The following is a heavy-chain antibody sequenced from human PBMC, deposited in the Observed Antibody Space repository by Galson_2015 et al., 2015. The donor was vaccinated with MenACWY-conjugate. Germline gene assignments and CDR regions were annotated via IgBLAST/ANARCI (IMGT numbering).Heavy chain of an antibody. D-gene: IGHD6-19*01. Sequence: SVKVSCKASGCTFSSYAISWVRQAPGQGLEWMGGIIPIFGTANYAQKFQGRVTITADESTSTAYMELSSLRSEDTAVYYCAREGPAVAGPGYYYGMDVWGQGTTVTVSS. CDR2: IIPIFGTA. V-gene: IGHV1-69*13. J-gene: IGHJ6*02. CDR1: GCTFSSYA. CDR3: AREGPAVAGPGYYYGMDV.